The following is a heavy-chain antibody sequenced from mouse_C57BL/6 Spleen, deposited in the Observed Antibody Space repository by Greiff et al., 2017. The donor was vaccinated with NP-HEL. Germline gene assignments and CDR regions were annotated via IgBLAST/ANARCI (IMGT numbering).Heavy chain of an antibody. D-gene: IGHD2-3*01. CDR3: TRGGGGYSVDY. CDR2: ISSGGDYI. V-gene: IGHV5-9-1*02. J-gene: IGHJ2*01. Sequence: EVKVVESGEGLVKPGGSLKLSCAASGFTFSSYAMSWVRQTPEKRLEWVAYISSGGDYIYYADTVKGRFTISRDNARNTLYLQMSSLKSEDTAMYYCTRGGGGYSVDYWGQGTTLTVSS. CDR1: GFTFSSYA.